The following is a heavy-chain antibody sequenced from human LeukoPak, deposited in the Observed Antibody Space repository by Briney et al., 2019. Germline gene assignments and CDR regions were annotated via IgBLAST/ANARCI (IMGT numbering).Heavy chain of an antibody. J-gene: IGHJ4*02. CDR2: IKQDGSEK. CDR1: GFTFSGSW. D-gene: IGHD5-18*01. Sequence: GGSLRLSCAASGFTFSGSWMSWVRQVPGIGLEWVANIKQDGSEKHYVDSVKGRFTISRDNAKNSLYLQMNSLRAEDTAVYYCALRYKSGYLFDFWGQGTLVTVSS. CDR3: ALRYKSGYLFDF. V-gene: IGHV3-7*05.